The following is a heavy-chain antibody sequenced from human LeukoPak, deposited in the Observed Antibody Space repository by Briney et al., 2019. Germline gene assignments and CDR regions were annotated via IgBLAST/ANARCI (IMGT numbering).Heavy chain of an antibody. Sequence: SETLSLTCTVSRGSITNYYWNWIRQPPGKGLEWIGSIYYTGTTNYNTSLKSRVTISVDTSNNQFSLKMSSVTAADTAGYYCARGGGGSFYSFDYWGQGTLVTVSS. J-gene: IGHJ4*02. D-gene: IGHD2-15*01. V-gene: IGHV4-59*01. CDR3: ARGGGGSFYSFDY. CDR1: RGSITNYY. CDR2: IYYTGTT.